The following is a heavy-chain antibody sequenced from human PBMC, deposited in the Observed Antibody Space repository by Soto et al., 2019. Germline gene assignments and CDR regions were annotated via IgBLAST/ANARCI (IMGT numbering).Heavy chain of an antibody. CDR2: ISSSGSTI. CDR3: ATRLWHSGWYYFDY. CDR1: GFTFSDYY. V-gene: IGHV3-11*01. J-gene: IGHJ4*02. D-gene: IGHD6-19*01. Sequence: LRLSCAASGFTFSDYYMSWIRQAPGKGLEWVSYISSSGSTIYYADSVKGRFTISRDNAKNSLYLQMNSLRAEDTAVYYCATRLWHSGWYYFDYWGQGTLVTVSS.